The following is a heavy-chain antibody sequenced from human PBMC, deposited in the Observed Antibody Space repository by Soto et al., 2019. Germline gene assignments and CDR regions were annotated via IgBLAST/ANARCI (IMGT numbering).Heavy chain of an antibody. CDR2: IYPDDSDI. D-gene: IGHD2-21*01. V-gene: IGHV5-51*01. J-gene: IGHJ4*02. Sequence: DSLTSSGKASGYRFTSYWIAWVRQMPGKGLEWVGIIYPDDSDIKYSPSFQGQVTISADRSNSIAYLQLGSLKASDTASYFCVRHVDRGRDFSDFWSQCTSVTVSS. CDR1: GYRFTSYW. CDR3: VRHVDRGRDFSDF.